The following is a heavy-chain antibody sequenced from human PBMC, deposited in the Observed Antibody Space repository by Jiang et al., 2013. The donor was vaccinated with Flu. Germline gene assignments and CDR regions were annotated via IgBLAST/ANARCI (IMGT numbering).Heavy chain of an antibody. CDR1: GGSISSGSYY. Sequence: SGGSISSGSYYWSWIRQPAGKGLEWIGRIYTSGSTNYNPSLKSRVTISVDTSKNQFSLKLSSVTAADTAVYYCARDQDSSGLSDYYYYYGMDVWGQGTTVTVSS. CDR3: ARDQDSSGLSDYYYYYGMDV. J-gene: IGHJ6*02. D-gene: IGHD6-19*01. CDR2: IYTSGST. V-gene: IGHV4-61*02.